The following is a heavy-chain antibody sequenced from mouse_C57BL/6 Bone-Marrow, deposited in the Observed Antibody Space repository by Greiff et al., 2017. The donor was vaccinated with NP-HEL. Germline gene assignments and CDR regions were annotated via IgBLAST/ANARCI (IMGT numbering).Heavy chain of an antibody. CDR2: IYPGSGNT. V-gene: IGHV1-76*01. Sequence: LVESGAELVRPGASVKLSCKASGYPFTDYYINWVKQRPGQGLEWIARIYPGSGNTYYNEKFKGKATLTAEKSSSTAYMQLSSLTSEDSAVYFCAREGVIYYGNYEGFAYWGQGTLVTVSA. J-gene: IGHJ3*01. CDR3: AREGVIYYGNYEGFAY. D-gene: IGHD2-1*01. CDR1: GYPFTDYY.